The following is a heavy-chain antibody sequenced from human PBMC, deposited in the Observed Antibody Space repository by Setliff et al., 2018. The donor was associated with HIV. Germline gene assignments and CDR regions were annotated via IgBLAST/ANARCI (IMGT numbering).Heavy chain of an antibody. V-gene: IGHV4-61*02. CDR2: IYITGST. J-gene: IGHJ4*02. D-gene: IGHD3-22*01. CDR1: GGSISSGSYY. CDR3: ARDSDYYDSSGRHIRLFDY. Sequence: SETLSLTCTVSGGSISSGSYYWSWIRQPAGKGLEWIGRIYITGSTNYNPSLKSRVTISVDTSKNQFSLKLSSVTATDTAVYYCARDSDYYDSSGRHIRLFDYWGQGTLVTVSS.